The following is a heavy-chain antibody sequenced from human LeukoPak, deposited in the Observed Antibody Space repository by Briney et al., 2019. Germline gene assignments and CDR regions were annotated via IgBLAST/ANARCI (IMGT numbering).Heavy chain of an antibody. J-gene: IGHJ6*03. Sequence: GGSLRLSFAASVLTVTNNYMSWVRPAPGKGLGWVSAIYTSGHSVYADSVKGRFIISKDNSNNTLYLQMNSLRAADTAIYYCARSGFWDGYSYYYMDVWGKGTTVTVSS. V-gene: IGHV3-53*01. CDR2: IYTSGHS. CDR3: ARSGFWDGYSYYYMDV. CDR1: VLTVTNNY. D-gene: IGHD3-3*01.